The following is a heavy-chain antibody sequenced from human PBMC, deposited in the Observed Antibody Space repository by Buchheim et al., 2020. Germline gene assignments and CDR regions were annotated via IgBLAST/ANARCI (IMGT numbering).Heavy chain of an antibody. V-gene: IGHV3-30*04. D-gene: IGHD1-1*01. CDR1: GFNFSIYT. Sequence: QVQLVESGGGVVQPGRSLRLSCVASGFNFSIYTMQWVRQAPGKGLECVALISYYVSSTYYADSVKGRFTISRDNSKNTLYLQMNSLRAEDTALYYCGREWNLDYWGQGTL. CDR3: GREWNLDY. CDR2: ISYYVSST. J-gene: IGHJ4*02.